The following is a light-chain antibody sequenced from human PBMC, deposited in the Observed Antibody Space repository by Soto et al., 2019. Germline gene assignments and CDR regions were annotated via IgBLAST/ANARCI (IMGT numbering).Light chain of an antibody. CDR1: QSVSSS. CDR2: GAS. J-gene: IGKJ3*01. Sequence: EIVMTQSPATLPVSPGERATLSCRASQSVSSSLAWYQQKPGQAPGLLIYGASTRATGIPVRFSGSGSGTEFTLTISSLQSEDFAVYFCQQYNNWPFTFGPGTRVDIK. V-gene: IGKV3-15*01. CDR3: QQYNNWPFT.